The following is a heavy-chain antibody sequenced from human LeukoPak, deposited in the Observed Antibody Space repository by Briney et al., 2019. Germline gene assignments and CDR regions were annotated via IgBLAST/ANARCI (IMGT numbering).Heavy chain of an antibody. V-gene: IGHV4-39*07. CDR1: GGSISSSSYY. CDR3: ARDFLPPHYTATIRPDWYFDL. J-gene: IGHJ2*01. Sequence: PSETLSLTCTVSGGSISSSSYYWGWIRQPPGKGLEWIGSIYYSGTTSYNPSLESRVIISVDTSKNQFSLKLSSVTAADTAVYYCARDFLPPHYTATIRPDWYFDLWGRGTLVTVSS. D-gene: IGHD5-12*01. CDR2: IYYSGTT.